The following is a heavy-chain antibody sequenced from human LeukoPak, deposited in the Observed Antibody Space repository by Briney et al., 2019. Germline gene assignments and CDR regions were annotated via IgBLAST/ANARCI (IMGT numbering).Heavy chain of an antibody. CDR2: IYHSGST. V-gene: IGHV4-39*01. J-gene: IGHJ4*02. Sequence: SETLSLTCTVSGGSISSSSYYWGWIRQPPGKGLEWIGSIYHSGSTYYNPSLKSRVTISVDTSKNQFSLKLTSVTAADTAVYYCARRRFLRGPDVVNPFDYWGQGTLVTVSS. CDR3: ARRRFLRGPDVVNPFDY. CDR1: GGSISSSSYY. D-gene: IGHD5/OR15-5a*01.